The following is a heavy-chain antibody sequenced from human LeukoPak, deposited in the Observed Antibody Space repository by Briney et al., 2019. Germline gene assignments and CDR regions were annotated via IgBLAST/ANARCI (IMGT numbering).Heavy chain of an antibody. Sequence: ASVKVSCKASGYTFTGYYMHWVRQAPGQGLEWMGWINSNSGATNYAQHFQGRVTMTRDPSISTVFMELRSLRYDDTAIYYCTRDVGSGSPNRGGFDSWGQGTLVSVSS. CDR1: GYTFTGYY. CDR3: TRDVGSGSPNRGGFDS. D-gene: IGHD3-22*01. CDR2: INSNSGAT. V-gene: IGHV1-2*02. J-gene: IGHJ4*02.